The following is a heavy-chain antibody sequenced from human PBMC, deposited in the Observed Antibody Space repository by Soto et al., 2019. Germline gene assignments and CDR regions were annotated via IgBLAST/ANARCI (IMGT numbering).Heavy chain of an antibody. Sequence: QVQLVQSGVEVQKPGASVKVSCKASGYTFSSYVINWLRQAPGQGLEWMGWISPYNGNTNYGQNLQGRVTMTTDTSTSIVDMVLRSLRSDDTAVYYCAREGGVWGSFRYFDYWGQGTLVTVSP. J-gene: IGHJ4*02. CDR2: ISPYNGNT. CDR3: AREGGVWGSFRYFDY. V-gene: IGHV1-18*04. CDR1: GYTFSSYV. D-gene: IGHD3-16*02.